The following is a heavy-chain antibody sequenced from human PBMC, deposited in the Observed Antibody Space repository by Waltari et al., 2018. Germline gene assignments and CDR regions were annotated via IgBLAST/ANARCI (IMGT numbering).Heavy chain of an antibody. CDR2: LYQSGGS. CDR3: VAAKEYYYDGSGDDAFET. J-gene: IGHJ3*02. CDR1: GYSMRSGYY. V-gene: IGHV4-38-2*01. Sequence: QVQLQESGPGLAKSSETLSLTCDVSGYSMRSGYYWGWIRQPPRKGLEWIASLYQSGGSYYNPSLRSRVTIAVDTSRNQFSLEMTSVTATDTATYYCVAAKEYYYDGSGDDAFETWGQGTLVTVSS. D-gene: IGHD3-22*01.